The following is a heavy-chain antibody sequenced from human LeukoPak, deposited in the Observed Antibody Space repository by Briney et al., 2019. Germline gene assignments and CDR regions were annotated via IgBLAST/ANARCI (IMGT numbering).Heavy chain of an antibody. D-gene: IGHD3-10*01. CDR2: IYYSGST. V-gene: IGHV4-30-4*01. CDR3: ARDVLTPYYYGMDV. J-gene: IGHJ6*02. CDR1: GGSISSGDYY. Sequence: SETLSLTCTVSGGSISSGDYYWSWIRQPPGKGLEWIGYIYYSGSTCYNPSLKSRVTISVDTSKNQFSLKLSSVTAADTAVYYCARDVLTPYYYGMDVWGQGTTVTVSS.